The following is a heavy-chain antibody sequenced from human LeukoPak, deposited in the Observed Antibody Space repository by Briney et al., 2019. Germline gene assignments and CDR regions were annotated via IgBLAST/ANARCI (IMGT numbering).Heavy chain of an antibody. J-gene: IGHJ6*03. D-gene: IGHD4-17*01. CDR2: INHSGST. V-gene: IGHV4-34*01. Sequence: SETLSLTCAVYGGSFSGYYWSWIRQPPGKGLEWIGEINHSGSTNYNPSLKSRVTISVDTSKNQFSLKLSSVTAADTAVYYCARKSGDYRYYYYYYMDVWGKGTTVTVSS. CDR1: GGSFSGYY. CDR3: ARKSGDYRYYYYYYMDV.